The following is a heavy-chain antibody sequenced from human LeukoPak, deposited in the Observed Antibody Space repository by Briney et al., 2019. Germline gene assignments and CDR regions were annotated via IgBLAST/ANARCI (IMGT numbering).Heavy chain of an antibody. CDR2: IYYSGST. CDR3: ARDSGMIVHY. J-gene: IGHJ4*02. Sequence: SQTLSLTCTVSGGSISSGGYYWSWIRQHPGKGLEWIGYIYYSGSTHYNPSLKSRVTISVDTSKNQFSLKLSSVTAADTAVYYCARDSGMIVHYWGQGTLVTVSS. CDR1: GGSISSGGYY. D-gene: IGHD3-22*01. V-gene: IGHV4-31*03.